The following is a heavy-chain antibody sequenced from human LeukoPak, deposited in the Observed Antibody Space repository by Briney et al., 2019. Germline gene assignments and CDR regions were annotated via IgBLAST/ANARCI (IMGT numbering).Heavy chain of an antibody. D-gene: IGHD2-8*02. J-gene: IGHJ5*02. CDR1: GFTFRNFG. V-gene: IGHV3-30*02. CDR3: AKAKSQVGVESASTVVYH. Sequence: PGGSLTLCCAASGFTFRNFGMPWVRQAPGKGVEWVAFIRFDERDESDVDSLRGRFTISRDNSKNTVYLQMNGLTSEDTALYYRAKAKSQVGVESASTVVYHWGQGTLVIVSS. CDR2: IRFDERDE.